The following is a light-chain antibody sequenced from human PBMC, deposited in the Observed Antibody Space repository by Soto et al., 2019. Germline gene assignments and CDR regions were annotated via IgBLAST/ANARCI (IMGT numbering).Light chain of an antibody. CDR3: QPYGSSSRT. CDR1: QSVSGN. V-gene: IGKV3-20*01. CDR2: GSS. Sequence: EIVLTQSPGTLSLSPGERCTLSCMASQSVSGNLAWYQQKPGQSPRLLIYGSSSRATGIPDRFSGSGSGTDFTLTINRLEPEDFAVYFCQPYGSSSRTVGRGTQVDIK. J-gene: IGKJ1*01.